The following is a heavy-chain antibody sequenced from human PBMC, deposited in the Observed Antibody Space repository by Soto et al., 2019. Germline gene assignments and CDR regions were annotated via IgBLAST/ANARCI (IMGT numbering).Heavy chain of an antibody. J-gene: IGHJ6*02. V-gene: IGHV1-69*13. CDR2: IIPIFGTA. Sequence: SVKVSCKASGGTFSSYAISWVRQAPGQGLEWMGGIIPIFGTANYAQKFQGRVTITADESTSTAYMELSSLRSEDTAVYYCARASLDSSGYYDYYYGMDVWGQGTTVTVYS. CDR1: GGTFSSYA. CDR3: ARASLDSSGYYDYYYGMDV. D-gene: IGHD3-22*01.